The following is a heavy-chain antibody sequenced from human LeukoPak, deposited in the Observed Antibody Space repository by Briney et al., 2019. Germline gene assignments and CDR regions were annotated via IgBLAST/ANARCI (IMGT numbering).Heavy chain of an antibody. CDR1: GFTFSGFA. CDR3: ARERGIATDFDY. J-gene: IGHJ4*02. D-gene: IGHD2/OR15-2a*01. CDR2: ISGTGAGT. V-gene: IGHV3-23*01. Sequence: GATLRLSCAASGFTFSGFAMCWVRQAPGKGLEWVSTISGTGAGTYYADSVKGRFTISRDNAKNTLYLQMNSLRAEDTAVYYCARERGIATDFDYWGQGTLVTVSS.